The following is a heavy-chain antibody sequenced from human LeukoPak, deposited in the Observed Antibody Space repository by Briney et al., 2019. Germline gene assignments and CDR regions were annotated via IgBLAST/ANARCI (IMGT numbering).Heavy chain of an antibody. V-gene: IGHV4-59*11. J-gene: IGHJ6*03. CDR1: GGSISSHY. CDR3: ARLLSGMDV. Sequence: SETLSLTCTVSGGSISSHYWSWIRQPPGKGLEWIGYIYYSGSTNYNPSLKSGVTISVDTSKNQFSLKLSSVTAADTAVYYCARLLSGMDVWGKGTTVTVSS. CDR2: IYYSGST. D-gene: IGHD2-8*02.